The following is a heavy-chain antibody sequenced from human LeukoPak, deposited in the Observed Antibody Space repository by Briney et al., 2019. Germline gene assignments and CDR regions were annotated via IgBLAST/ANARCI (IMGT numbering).Heavy chain of an antibody. J-gene: IGHJ5*02. CDR1: GYTFTSYY. D-gene: IGHD2-2*01. CDR2: INPSSGSR. Sequence: GASVKVSCKASGYTFTSYYMHWVRQAPGQGLEWMGTINPSSGSRSYAQKFQGRVTMTRDTSTNIVCMELSSLRSEDTAVYFCARDACSSTICQAGGNWFDPWGQGTLVIVS. V-gene: IGHV1-46*01. CDR3: ARDACSSTICQAGGNWFDP.